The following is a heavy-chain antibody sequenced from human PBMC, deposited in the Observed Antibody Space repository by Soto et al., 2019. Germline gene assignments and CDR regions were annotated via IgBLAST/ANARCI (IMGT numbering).Heavy chain of an antibody. Sequence: EVQLVESGGGLVQPGGSLRLSCAASGFTLSRYWLHWVRQVPGKGLVWVSRINPDGRTTNYADSVKGRFTVSRDNAKNTVYLHMNSLRAEDTAVYNCTRDTTGPDDHWGQGTLVTASS. V-gene: IGHV3-74*01. CDR1: GFTLSRYW. CDR3: TRDTTGPDDH. D-gene: IGHD1-1*01. CDR2: INPDGRTT. J-gene: IGHJ4*02.